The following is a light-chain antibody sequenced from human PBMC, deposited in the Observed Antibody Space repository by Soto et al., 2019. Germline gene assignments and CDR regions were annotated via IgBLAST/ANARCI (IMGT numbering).Light chain of an antibody. Sequence: EIVLTQSPANLSLSPGERATLSCRASQSVSSYLAWYQQKPGQAPRLLIYDASTRATGIPARFSGSGSGTDFTLTISSLEPEDFAVYYCQQRSNWPRWTFGQGTKVEIK. V-gene: IGKV3-11*01. CDR3: QQRSNWPRWT. CDR2: DAS. CDR1: QSVSSY. J-gene: IGKJ1*01.